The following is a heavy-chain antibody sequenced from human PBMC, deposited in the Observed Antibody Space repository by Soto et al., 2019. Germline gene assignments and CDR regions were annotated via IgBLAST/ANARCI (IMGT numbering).Heavy chain of an antibody. V-gene: IGHV1-69*01. Sequence: QVHLEQSGAEVTKPGTSVKVSCKASGGSFSTNEIDWVRQAPGQGLEWMGRIFPNVGTADYAQKFQVRLTIIADESTATVFMELSRLSSADTAVYFCARARYSSRWGTFDSWGQGTQVDVSS. D-gene: IGHD6-19*01. CDR3: ARARYSSRWGTFDS. CDR2: IFPNVGTA. CDR1: GGSFSTNE. J-gene: IGHJ4*02.